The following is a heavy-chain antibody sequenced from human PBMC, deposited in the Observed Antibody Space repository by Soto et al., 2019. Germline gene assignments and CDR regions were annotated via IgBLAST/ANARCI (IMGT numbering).Heavy chain of an antibody. J-gene: IGHJ3*02. CDR1: GYTFTSYD. V-gene: IGHV1-8*01. D-gene: IGHD2-15*01. CDR3: ARALAPPYSTDDSCYSLSAFDI. Sequence: ASVKVSCKASGYTFTSYDINWVRQAAGQGLEWMGWMNPNSGNTGSAQEFQGRVTMTRNTSIITAYMELSSLRSEDTAVYYCARALAPPYSTDDSCYSLSAFDIWGQGTLVPVSS. CDR2: MNPNSGNT.